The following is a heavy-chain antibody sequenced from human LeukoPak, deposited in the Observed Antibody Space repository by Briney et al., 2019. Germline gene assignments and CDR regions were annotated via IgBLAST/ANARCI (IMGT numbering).Heavy chain of an antibody. CDR2: INAGNGNT. CDR1: GYTFTDYF. D-gene: IGHD1-26*01. J-gene: IGHJ5*02. CDR3: ARGGVGATTYVWFDP. V-gene: IGHV1/OR15-3*02. Sequence: ASVKVSCKASGYTFTDYFMNWMRQAPGQRLEWMGWINAGNGNTKYSQKLQGRVTITRDTSASTAYMQLSSLRSEDTAVYYCARGGVGATTYVWFDPWGQGTLVTVSS.